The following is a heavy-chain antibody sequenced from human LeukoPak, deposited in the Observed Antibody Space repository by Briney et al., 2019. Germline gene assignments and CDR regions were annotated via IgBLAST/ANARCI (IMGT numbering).Heavy chain of an antibody. CDR3: ARGGAARLHFQN. V-gene: IGHV4-59*01. D-gene: IGHD6-6*01. Sequence: SETLSLTCTVPGGSISTYYWNWIRQPPGKGLEWIGYIYHSGSTNYNPSLQSRVTISVDTSKNQFSLNLNSVTAADTAVYYCARGGAARLHFQNWGQGTLVTVSS. CDR1: GGSISTYY. J-gene: IGHJ1*01. CDR2: IYHSGST.